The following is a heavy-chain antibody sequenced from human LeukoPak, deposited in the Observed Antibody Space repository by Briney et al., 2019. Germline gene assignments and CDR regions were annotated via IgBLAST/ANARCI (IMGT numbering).Heavy chain of an antibody. CDR1: GGSISRYY. D-gene: IGHD6-13*01. J-gene: IGHJ5*02. Sequence: SETLSLTCTVSGGSISRYYWSWIRQPPGKGLEWIGRIYTSGSTNYNPSLKSRVTMSVDTSKNQFSLKLSSVTAADTAVYYCARGYGSSLREDWFDPWGQGTLVTVSS. V-gene: IGHV4-4*07. CDR3: ARGYGSSLREDWFDP. CDR2: IYTSGST.